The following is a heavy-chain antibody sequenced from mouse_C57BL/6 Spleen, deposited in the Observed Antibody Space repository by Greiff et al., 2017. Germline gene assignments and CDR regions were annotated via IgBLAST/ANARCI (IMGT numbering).Heavy chain of an antibody. CDR2: IDPADGDP. CDR3: TKPGTNWYFEV. V-gene: IGHV14-4*01. J-gene: IGHJ1*03. D-gene: IGHD4-1*01. Sequence: VQLKESGAELVRPGASVKLSCTASGFTIKDDYMHWVKPRPEQGLEWIGWIDPADGDPHYASQFPGKATITADTSSNTAYLQLSSLTSEDTDVDYCTKPGTNWYFEVWGTGTTVTVSS. CDR1: GFTIKDDY.